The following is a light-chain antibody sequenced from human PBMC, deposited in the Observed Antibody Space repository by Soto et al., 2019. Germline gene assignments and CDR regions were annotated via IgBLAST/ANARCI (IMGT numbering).Light chain of an antibody. CDR1: SSDVGSHNL. V-gene: IGLV2-23*01. Sequence: QPVLTQPASVSGSPGQSITISCTGTSSDVGSHNLVSWYQQHPGKAPKLMIYEGSKRPSGVSNRFSGSKSGNTASLTISGLQAEDEADYYCCSYAGSSSLVFGGGTQLTVL. CDR3: CSYAGSSSLV. J-gene: IGLJ3*02. CDR2: EGS.